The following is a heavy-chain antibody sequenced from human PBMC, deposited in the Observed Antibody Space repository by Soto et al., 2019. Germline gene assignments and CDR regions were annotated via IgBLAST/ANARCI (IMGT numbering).Heavy chain of an antibody. CDR2: IIPIFGTA. D-gene: IGHD3-22*01. J-gene: IGHJ4*02. CDR3: ARGWGYDSNDYYYAY. CDR1: GGTFRSFG. V-gene: IGHV1-69*01. Sequence: QVQLVQSGAEVKKPGSSVKVSCKASGGTFRSFGISWVRQAPGQGLEWMGGIIPIFGTANHAQKFQGRVTIIADESTSTVYMELSSLRSEDTAMYYCARGWGYDSNDYYYAYWGQGTLVIVSS.